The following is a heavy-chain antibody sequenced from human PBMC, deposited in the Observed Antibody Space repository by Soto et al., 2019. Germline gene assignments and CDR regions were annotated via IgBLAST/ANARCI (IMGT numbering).Heavy chain of an antibody. Sequence: QVQLVQSGAEVKKPGASVKVSCKASGYTFTSYYMHWVRLAPGQGLEWMGIINPDGGGTSYAQQFPGRVIMTRDTSTSTVYMEMSSLRSEDTAVYYCAVGGNYLSMDVLGQGTTVTVSS. CDR1: GYTFTSYY. J-gene: IGHJ6*02. D-gene: IGHD4-4*01. CDR2: INPDGGGT. V-gene: IGHV1-46*01. CDR3: AVGGNYLSMDV.